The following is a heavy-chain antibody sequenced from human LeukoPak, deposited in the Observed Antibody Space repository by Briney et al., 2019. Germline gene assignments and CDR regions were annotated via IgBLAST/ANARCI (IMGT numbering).Heavy chain of an antibody. Sequence: PGGSLRLSCAASGFSLSSYRMNWVRQAPGKGLEWVSSISSSSTYIHYADSVKGRFTISRDNAKNSLYLQMNSLRAEDTAVYYCAREGRPYYYMDVWGKGTTVTISS. J-gene: IGHJ6*03. CDR2: ISSSSTYI. V-gene: IGHV3-21*01. CDR1: GFSLSSYR. CDR3: AREGRPYYYMDV.